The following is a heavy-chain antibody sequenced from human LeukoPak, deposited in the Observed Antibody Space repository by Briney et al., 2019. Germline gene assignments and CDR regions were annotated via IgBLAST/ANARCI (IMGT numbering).Heavy chain of an antibody. CDR3: ARERTTVVSGTTIGAY. J-gene: IGHJ4*02. V-gene: IGHV3-21*01. CDR1: GFTFSSYS. Sequence: GGSLRLSCAASGFTFSSYSMNWVRQAPGEGLEWVSSISSSSSYIYYADSVKGRFTISRDNAKNSLYLQMNSLRAEDTAVYYCARERTTVVSGTTIGAYWGQGTLVTVSS. CDR2: ISSSSSYI. D-gene: IGHD4-11*01.